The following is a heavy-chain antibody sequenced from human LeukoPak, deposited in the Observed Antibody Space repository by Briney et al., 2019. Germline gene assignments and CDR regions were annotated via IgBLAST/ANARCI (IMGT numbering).Heavy chain of an antibody. D-gene: IGHD5-18*01. V-gene: IGHV4-30-4*01. CDR1: GGSISSGDYY. CDR3: ARVPYTAMAFDY. CDR2: IYYSGST. Sequence: SETLSLTCTVSGGSISSGDYYWSWIRQPPGKGLEWIGYIYYSGSTYYNPSLKSRVTISEDTSKNQFSLKLSSVTAADTAVYYCARVPYTAMAFDYWGQGTLVTVSS. J-gene: IGHJ4*02.